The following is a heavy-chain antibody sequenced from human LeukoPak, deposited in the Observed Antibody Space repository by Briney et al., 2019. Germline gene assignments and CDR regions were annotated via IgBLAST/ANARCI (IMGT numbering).Heavy chain of an antibody. D-gene: IGHD2/OR15-2a*01. CDR1: GFTFSSYA. V-gene: IGHV3-66*01. Sequence: GGSLRLSCAASGFTFSSYAMTWVRQAPGKGLEWVSVIYSGGSTYYADSVKGRFTISGDKNTLYLQMNSLRADDTAVYYCARDEPSPDSTYLDYWGQGTLVTVSS. CDR3: ARDEPSPDSTYLDY. J-gene: IGHJ4*02. CDR2: IYSGGST.